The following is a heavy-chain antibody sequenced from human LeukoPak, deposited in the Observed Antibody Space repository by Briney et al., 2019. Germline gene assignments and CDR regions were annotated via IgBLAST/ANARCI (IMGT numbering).Heavy chain of an antibody. D-gene: IGHD3-9*01. J-gene: IGHJ5*02. V-gene: IGHV1-18*01. CDR2: ISAYNGNT. CDR3: ARVDWKNNWFDA. CDR1: GYTFTSYG. Sequence: ASLKGSCKASGYTFTSYGISCVRQAPGQGLEWMGWISAYNGNTNYAQKLQGRLTMTTDTSTSTAYMELRRLRSDDTAVYYCARVDWKNNWFDAWGQGTLVTVSS.